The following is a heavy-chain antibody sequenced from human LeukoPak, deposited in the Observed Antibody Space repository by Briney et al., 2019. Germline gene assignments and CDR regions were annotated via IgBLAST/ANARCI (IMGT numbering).Heavy chain of an antibody. V-gene: IGHV4-61*02. D-gene: IGHD2-2*01. CDR3: ARDLVVPAAISYYYYGMDV. CDR1: GGSISSGSYY. CDR2: IYTSGST. Sequence: SETLSLTCTVSGGSISSGSYYWSWIRQPAGKGLEWIGRIYTSGSTNYNPSLKSRVTISVDTSKNQFSLKLSSVTAADTAVYYCARDLVVPAAISYYYYGMDVWGQGTTVTVSS. J-gene: IGHJ6*02.